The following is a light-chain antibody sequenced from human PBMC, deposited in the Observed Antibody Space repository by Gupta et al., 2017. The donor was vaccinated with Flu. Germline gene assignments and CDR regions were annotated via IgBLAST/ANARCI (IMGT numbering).Light chain of an antibody. Sequence: QSVLTQPPSASGTPGQRVTISCSGSSSNIGSNTVNWYQQLPGTAPKLLIYSNNQRPSGVPDRFSGSKSGTSASLAISGLQSEDKADYYCAAWDDNLNGYVFGTGTKVTVL. CDR3: AAWDDNLNGYV. CDR2: SNN. V-gene: IGLV1-44*01. J-gene: IGLJ1*01. CDR1: SSNIGSNT.